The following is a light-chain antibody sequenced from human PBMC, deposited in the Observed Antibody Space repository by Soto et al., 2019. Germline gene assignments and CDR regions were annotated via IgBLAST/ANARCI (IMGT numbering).Light chain of an antibody. Sequence: MVLTQSPDTLSLSPGERATLSCRASQSVSSSYLAWYQQKPGQAPRLLIYGASSRATGIPDRFSGSGSGTDFTLTISRLEPEDFAVYYCQQYRTFGQGTRLEIK. CDR1: QSVSSSY. J-gene: IGKJ5*01. V-gene: IGKV3-20*01. CDR3: QQYRT. CDR2: GAS.